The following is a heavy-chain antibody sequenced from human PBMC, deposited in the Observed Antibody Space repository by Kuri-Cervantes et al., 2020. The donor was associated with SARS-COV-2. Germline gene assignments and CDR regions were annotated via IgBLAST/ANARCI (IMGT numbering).Heavy chain of an antibody. D-gene: IGHD3-16*01. CDR2: ISGSGGST. J-gene: IGHJ3*02. CDR3: AREGGSPGDAFDI. CDR1: GFTFSSYA. V-gene: IGHV3-23*01. Sequence: GESLKISCAASGFTFSSYAMSWVRQAPGKGLEWVSAISGSGGSTYYADSVKGRFTISRDNSKNTLYLQMNSLRAEDTAVYYCAREGGSPGDAFDIWAKGQWSPSPQ.